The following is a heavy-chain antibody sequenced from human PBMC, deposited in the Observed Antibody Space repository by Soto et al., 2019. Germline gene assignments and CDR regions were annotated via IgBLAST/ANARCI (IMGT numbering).Heavy chain of an antibody. V-gene: IGHV4-34*01. CDR1: GGSFSGYY. CDR3: ARGDNYDILTGPTPTGGDP. J-gene: IGHJ5*02. CDR2: INHSGST. Sequence: SETLSLTCAVYGGSFSGYYWSWIRQPPGKGLEWIGEINHSGSTNYNPSLKSRVTISVDTSKNQFSLKLSSVTAADTAVYYCARGDNYDILTGPTPTGGDPWGQGPLVT. D-gene: IGHD3-9*01.